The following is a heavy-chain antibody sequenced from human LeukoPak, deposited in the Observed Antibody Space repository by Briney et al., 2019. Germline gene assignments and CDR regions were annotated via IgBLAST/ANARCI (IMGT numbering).Heavy chain of an antibody. J-gene: IGHJ4*02. D-gene: IGHD6-19*01. CDR3: ARDRSLSVAGTFDF. CDR2: SNAAGSPV. CDR1: GFTFSNYR. Sequence: GGSLRLSCTGSGFTFSNYRMNWVRQAPGKGLEWVSYSNAAGSPVSYAESVQGRFTISRDNAKNSLYLEMNSLRDDDTAVYYCARDRSLSVAGTFDFWGQGSLVTVSS. V-gene: IGHV3-48*02.